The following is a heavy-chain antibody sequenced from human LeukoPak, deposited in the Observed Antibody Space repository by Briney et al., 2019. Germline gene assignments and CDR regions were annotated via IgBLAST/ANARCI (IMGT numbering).Heavy chain of an antibody. J-gene: IGHJ4*02. D-gene: IGHD3-22*01. CDR2: IHYRGST. CDR3: ARPYYFDSRPEYYFDY. CDR1: GGSISSDSYY. V-gene: IGHV4-39*01. Sequence: SETLSLTCTVSGGSISSDSYYWGWIRQPPGKGLEWIGSIHYRGSTYYNPSLKSRVTISVDTSKNQFSLKLSSVTAADTAVYYCARPYYFDSRPEYYFDYWGLGTLVTVSS.